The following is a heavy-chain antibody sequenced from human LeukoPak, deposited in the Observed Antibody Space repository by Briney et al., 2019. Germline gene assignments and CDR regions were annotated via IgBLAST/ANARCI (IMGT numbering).Heavy chain of an antibody. Sequence: SETLSLTCTVPGDSISSYYWSWIRQPPGKGLEWIGYIYTSGGTNYIPSLKGRVTISIDTSKNQFSLKLSSVTAADSAVYYCARLTRLSTSPDRYYLDYWGQGTLVTVSS. D-gene: IGHD6-6*01. CDR1: GDSISSYY. J-gene: IGHJ4*02. CDR2: IYTSGGT. CDR3: ARLTRLSTSPDRYYLDY. V-gene: IGHV4-4*09.